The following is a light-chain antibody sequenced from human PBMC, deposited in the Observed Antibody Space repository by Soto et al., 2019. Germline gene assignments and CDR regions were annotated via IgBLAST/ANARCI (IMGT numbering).Light chain of an antibody. CDR3: QRYGRSPTWT. V-gene: IGKV3-20*01. CDR1: QNLISYY. Sequence: EIVLTQSPGTLSLYPGESATLSCRASQNLISYYLAWYQQKPGQAPRLLIYGASSRATGIPDRFSGSGSGTDFTLSISRLEPEDFAVYYCQRYGRSPTWTFGQGTKVEIK. J-gene: IGKJ1*01. CDR2: GAS.